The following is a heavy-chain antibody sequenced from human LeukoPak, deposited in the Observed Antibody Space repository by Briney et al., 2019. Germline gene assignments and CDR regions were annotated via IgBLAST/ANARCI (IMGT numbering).Heavy chain of an antibody. CDR1: GGSFSGYY. D-gene: IGHD3-3*01. V-gene: IGHV4-34*01. CDR3: ARKTHNYDFWSGYLYGMVV. CDR2: INHSGST. Sequence: SETLSLTCAVYGGSFSGYYWSWIRQPPGKGLEWIGEINHSGSTNYNPSLKSRVTISVDTSKNQFSLKLSSVTAADTAVYYWARKTHNYDFWSGYLYGMVVWGQGTTVTVSS. J-gene: IGHJ6*02.